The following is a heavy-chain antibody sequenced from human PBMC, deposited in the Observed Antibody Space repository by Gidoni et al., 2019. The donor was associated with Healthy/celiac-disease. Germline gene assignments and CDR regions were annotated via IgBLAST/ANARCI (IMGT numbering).Heavy chain of an antibody. CDR2: INHSGST. J-gene: IGHJ4*02. V-gene: IGHV4-34*01. CDR1: GWSFSGYY. CDR3: ARPSPPYYDSSGYYFPFDY. D-gene: IGHD3-22*01. Sequence: QVQLQQWGSGLFTPSESLSLTCAVYGWSFSGYYWSWIRQPPGKGLEWIGEINHSGSTNYNPSLKSRVTISVDTSKNQCYLKLSSVTAADTAVYYCARPSPPYYDSSGYYFPFDYWGQGTLVTVSS.